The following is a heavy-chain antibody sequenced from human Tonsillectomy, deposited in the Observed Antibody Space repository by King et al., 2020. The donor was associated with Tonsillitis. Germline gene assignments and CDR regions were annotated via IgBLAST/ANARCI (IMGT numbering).Heavy chain of an antibody. D-gene: IGHD2-21*02. V-gene: IGHV3-23*04. J-gene: IGHJ4*02. Sequence: QLVQSGGVLVQTGGSLRLSCAASGFTFSSYAMSWVRQAPGKGLELVSAISGSGGTPYYADSVKGRFTISRDNSKNTLYLQMNSLRAEDTAVYYCAKDLVVVTAIPGNYFDYWGQGTLVTVSS. CDR3: AKDLVVVTAIPGNYFDY. CDR2: ISGSGGTP. CDR1: GFTFSSYA.